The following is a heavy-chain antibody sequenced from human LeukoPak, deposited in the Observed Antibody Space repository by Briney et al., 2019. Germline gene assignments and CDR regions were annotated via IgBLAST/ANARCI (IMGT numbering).Heavy chain of an antibody. CDR1: GGSFSGYY. D-gene: IGHD2-15*01. V-gene: IGHV4-34*01. Sequence: SETLSLTCAVYGGSFSGYYWSWIRQPPGKGLEWIGEINHSGSTNYNPSLKSRVTISVDTSKNQFSLKLSSVTAADTAVYYCAFEEYCSGGSCKVNWGQGTLVTVSS. CDR2: INHSGST. CDR3: AFEEYCSGGSCKVN. J-gene: IGHJ4*02.